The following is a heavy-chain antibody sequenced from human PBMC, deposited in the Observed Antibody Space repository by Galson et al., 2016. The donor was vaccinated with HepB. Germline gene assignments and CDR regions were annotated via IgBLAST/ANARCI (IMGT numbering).Heavy chain of an antibody. J-gene: IGHJ5*02. CDR3: ARARGGSAGAFNWFDP. CDR2: INGDGTIT. Sequence: SLRLSCAASGFIVSSTYMSWVRQAPGKGLVWVSRINGDGTITDYADSVKGRFTISRDNAENTLYLQMNSLRVEDTAVYYCARARGGSAGAFNWFDPWGQGTLVTVSS. D-gene: IGHD3-10*01. V-gene: IGHV3-74*01. CDR1: GFIVSSTY.